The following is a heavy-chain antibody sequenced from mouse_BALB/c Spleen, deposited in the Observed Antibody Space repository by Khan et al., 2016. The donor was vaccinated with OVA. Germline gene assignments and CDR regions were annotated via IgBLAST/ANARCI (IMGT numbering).Heavy chain of an antibody. D-gene: IGHD2-12*01. V-gene: IGHV2-9*02. CDR2: IWAGGST. Sequence: QVQLKESGPGLVAPSQSLSITCTVSGFSLTSYGVHWVRQPPRKGLEWLGVIWAGGSTNFNSALMSRLSISKDYSKSQVFLKMTSLQTDDTAMYYCAIESCYDDFDYWCQGTTLTGSS. CDR1: GFSLTSYG. J-gene: IGHJ2*01. CDR3: AIESCYDDFDY.